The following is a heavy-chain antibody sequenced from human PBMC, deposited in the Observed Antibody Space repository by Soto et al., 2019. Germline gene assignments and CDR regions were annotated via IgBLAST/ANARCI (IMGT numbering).Heavy chain of an antibody. Sequence: SETLSLTCTVSGGSISSSSYYWGWIRQPPGKGLEWIGSISYSGSTSYNQSLKSRVTISVDTSKNQFSLKLTSVTAAETAVYNCARLAGVTIYFDYWGQGTLVTVSS. CDR1: GGSISSSSYY. V-gene: IGHV4-39*01. CDR3: ARLAGVTIYFDY. D-gene: IGHD1-26*01. CDR2: ISYSGST. J-gene: IGHJ4*02.